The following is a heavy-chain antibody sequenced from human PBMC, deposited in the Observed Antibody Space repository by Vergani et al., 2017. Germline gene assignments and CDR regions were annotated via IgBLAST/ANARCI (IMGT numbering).Heavy chain of an antibody. V-gene: IGHV3-23*01. Sequence: EVQLLESGGGLVQPGGSLRLSCAASGFTFSSYAMSWVRQAPGKGLEWVSAISGSGGSPYYADSVKGRFTISRDNSKNTLYLQMNSLRAEDTAVYYCAKAGYCSSTSCPTNYYYYYMDVWGKGTTVTVSS. D-gene: IGHD2-2*01. CDR3: AKAGYCSSTSCPTNYYYYYMDV. J-gene: IGHJ6*03. CDR1: GFTFSSYA. CDR2: ISGSGGSP.